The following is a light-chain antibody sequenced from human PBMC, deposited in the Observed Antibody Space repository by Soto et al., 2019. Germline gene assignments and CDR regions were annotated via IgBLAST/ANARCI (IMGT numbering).Light chain of an antibody. Sequence: EIVMTQSPATLSVSPGERATLSCRASQSVSSSYLAWYQQKPGQAPRLLIYGASTRATGIPARFSGSGSGTEFTLTISSLQSEDFAVYYCQPYNNWPLTFGGGTKVDIK. CDR2: GAS. V-gene: IGKV3-15*01. CDR1: QSVSSSY. CDR3: QPYNNWPLT. J-gene: IGKJ4*01.